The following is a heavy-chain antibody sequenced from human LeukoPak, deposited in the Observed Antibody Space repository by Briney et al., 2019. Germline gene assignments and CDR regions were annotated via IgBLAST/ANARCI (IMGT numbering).Heavy chain of an antibody. J-gene: IGHJ2*01. V-gene: IGHV4-59*01. Sequence: SETLSLTCTVSGGSISSYYSSWIRQPAGKGLEWIAYIYYSGSTSYNPSLKSRVTISLDTSKNQLSLKLNSVTAADTAVYYCARLGSASWYFDLWGRGSLVTVSS. CDR3: ARLGSASWYFDL. D-gene: IGHD3-10*01. CDR2: IYYSGST. CDR1: GGSISSYY.